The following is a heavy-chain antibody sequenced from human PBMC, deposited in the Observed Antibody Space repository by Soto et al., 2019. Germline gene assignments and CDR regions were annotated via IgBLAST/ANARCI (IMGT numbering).Heavy chain of an antibody. CDR2: IYYSGST. CDR3: ARDSGCSGGSCYEEGNWFDP. J-gene: IGHJ5*02. D-gene: IGHD2-15*01. CDR1: GGSISTYY. Sequence: QVQLQESGPGLVKPSETLSLTCTVSGGSISTYYWSWIRQPPGKGLEWVGYIYYSGSTNYNPSLKSRVTISVDTSKNPFSLKLSSVTAADTAVYYCARDSGCSGGSCYEEGNWFDPWGQGTLVTVSS. V-gene: IGHV4-59*01.